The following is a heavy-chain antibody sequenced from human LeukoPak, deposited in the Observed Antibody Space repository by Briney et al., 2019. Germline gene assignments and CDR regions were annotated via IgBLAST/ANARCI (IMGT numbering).Heavy chain of an antibody. CDR3: AKLGQGSSSVDY. CDR2: IWYDGSNK. V-gene: IGHV3-33*06. J-gene: IGHJ4*02. CDR1: GFTFSSYG. D-gene: IGHD3-10*01. Sequence: GGSLRLSCAASGFTFSSYGMHWVRQAPGKGLEWVAVIWYDGSNKYYADSVKGRFTISRDNSKNSLYLQMNSLRAEDTAVYYCAKLGQGSSSVDYWGQGTLVTVSS.